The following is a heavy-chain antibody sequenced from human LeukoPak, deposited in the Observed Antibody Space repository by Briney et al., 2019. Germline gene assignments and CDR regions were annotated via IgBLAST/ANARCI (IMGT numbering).Heavy chain of an antibody. Sequence: RASVKVSCKASGYTFTGYYMHWVRQAPGQGLEWMGWINPNSGGTNYAQKFQGRVTMTRDTSISTAYMELSRLRSDDTAVYYCARGWIVVVPAAMANFDYWGQGTLVTVSS. CDR1: GYTFTGYY. V-gene: IGHV1-2*02. D-gene: IGHD2-2*01. CDR2: INPNSGGT. CDR3: ARGWIVVVPAAMANFDY. J-gene: IGHJ4*02.